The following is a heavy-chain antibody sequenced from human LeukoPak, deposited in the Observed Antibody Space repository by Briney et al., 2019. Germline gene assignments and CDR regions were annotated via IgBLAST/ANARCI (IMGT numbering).Heavy chain of an antibody. CDR3: VRDRGTYRPIDY. CDR1: GFTFSNYA. CDR2: ISYTGTYI. V-gene: IGHV3-21*04. Sequence: GGSLRLSCAASGFTFSNYAMSWVRQAPGKGLEWVSSISYTGTYIYYADSVKGRFTISRDNAQNSLYLQMNSLRAEDTAIYCCVRDRGTYRPIDYWGQGTLVTVSS. J-gene: IGHJ4*02. D-gene: IGHD1-26*01.